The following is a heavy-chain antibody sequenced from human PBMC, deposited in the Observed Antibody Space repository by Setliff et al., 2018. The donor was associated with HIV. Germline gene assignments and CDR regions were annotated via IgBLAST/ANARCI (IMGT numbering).Heavy chain of an antibody. V-gene: IGHV3-23*01. CDR2: SSGSGGST. Sequence: PGGSLRLSCAASGFTFSSYAMSWVRQAPGKGLEWVEASSGSGGSTYYADSVKGRFTISRDNSKNTLYLQMNSLRAEYTAVYYCAKEGWIQLWLMGGYFDYWGQGTLVTVS. CDR3: AKEGWIQLWLMGGYFDY. D-gene: IGHD5-18*01. CDR1: GFTFSSYA. J-gene: IGHJ4*02.